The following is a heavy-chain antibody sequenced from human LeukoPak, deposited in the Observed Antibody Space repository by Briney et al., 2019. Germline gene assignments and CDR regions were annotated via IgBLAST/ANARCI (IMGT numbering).Heavy chain of an antibody. V-gene: IGHV5-51*01. CDR3: ARRDYGSLYYYYGMDV. J-gene: IGHJ6*04. D-gene: IGHD3-16*01. CDR1: GYSFTSYW. CDR2: IYPGDSDT. Sequence: GSLKISCKGSGYSFTSYWIGWVRQMPGKGLEWMGIIYPGDSDTRYSPSFQGQVTIPADKSISTAYLQWSSLKASDTAMYYCARRDYGSLYYYYGMDVWGKGTTVTVSS.